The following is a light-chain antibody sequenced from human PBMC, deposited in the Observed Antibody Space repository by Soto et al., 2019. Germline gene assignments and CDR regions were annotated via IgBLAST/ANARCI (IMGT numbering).Light chain of an antibody. Sequence: EIVFTQSPATLSFSPGERATLSCRASPSVTNFLAWYQQKPGQAPRLLIYGAFNRATGIPARFSGSGSGTDFTLTISSLEPEDFAVYYCQQRSNWPLTFGQGTRLEIK. J-gene: IGKJ5*01. CDR2: GAF. CDR3: QQRSNWPLT. V-gene: IGKV3-11*01. CDR1: PSVTNF.